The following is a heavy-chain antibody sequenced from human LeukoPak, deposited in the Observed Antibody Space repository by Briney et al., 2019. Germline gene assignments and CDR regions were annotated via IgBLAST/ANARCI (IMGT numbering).Heavy chain of an antibody. CDR3: GSLPPPYYYDSSGYGSDY. Sequence: SETLSLTCTVSGGSISSSSYYWGWIRQPPGTGLEWIGSIYYSGSTYYNPSLKSRVTISVDTSKNQFSLKLSSLTAADTAVFYCGSLPPPYYYDSSGYGSDYWGQGTLVTVSS. V-gene: IGHV4-39*01. J-gene: IGHJ4*02. CDR1: GGSISSSSYY. CDR2: IYYSGST. D-gene: IGHD3-22*01.